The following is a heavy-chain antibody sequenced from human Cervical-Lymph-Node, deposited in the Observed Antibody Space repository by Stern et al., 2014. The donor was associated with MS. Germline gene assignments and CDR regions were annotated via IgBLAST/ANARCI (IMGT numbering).Heavy chain of an antibody. CDR1: GGTFSNSA. CDR2: LIPIFGTA. Sequence: MQLVESGAEVKKPGSSVKVSCRTSGGTFSNSAFSWIRQAPGQGLEWMGALIPIFGTATYAQRFQGRVTISAHESTNTAYMELSSLRSEDTAVYYCATSAGFYSAMDVWGPGTTVAVSS. D-gene: IGHD2-21*01. CDR3: ATSAGFYSAMDV. V-gene: IGHV1-69*01. J-gene: IGHJ6*02.